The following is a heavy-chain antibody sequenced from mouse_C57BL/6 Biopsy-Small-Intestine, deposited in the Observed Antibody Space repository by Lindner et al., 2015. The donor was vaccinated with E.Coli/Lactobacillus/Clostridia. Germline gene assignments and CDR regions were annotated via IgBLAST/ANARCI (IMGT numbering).Heavy chain of an antibody. CDR2: IYPRSGNT. CDR1: GYTFTSYG. Sequence: VQLQESGAELARPGASVKVSCKASGYTFTSYGISWVKQRSGQGLEWIGEIYPRSGNTYYNEKFKGKATLTADKSSSTAYMELRSLTSEDSVVYFCAEGLTTGTGYWGQGTLVTVSA. J-gene: IGHJ3*01. D-gene: IGHD1-1*01. V-gene: IGHV1-81*01. CDR3: AEGLTTGTGY.